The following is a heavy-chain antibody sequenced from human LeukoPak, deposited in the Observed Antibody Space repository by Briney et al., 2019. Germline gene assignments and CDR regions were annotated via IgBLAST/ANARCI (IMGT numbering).Heavy chain of an antibody. D-gene: IGHD6-19*01. CDR3: ASLPRGSSGWNYFDY. CDR1: GNSFTSYW. V-gene: IGHV5-51*01. Sequence: RGESPKISCKASGNSFTSYWIGWVRQMPGKGLEWMGIIYPDDSDTRYSPSFQGQVTISADKSISTAYLQWSSLKASDTAIYYCASLPRGSSGWNYFDYWGQGTLVTVSS. CDR2: IYPDDSDT. J-gene: IGHJ4*02.